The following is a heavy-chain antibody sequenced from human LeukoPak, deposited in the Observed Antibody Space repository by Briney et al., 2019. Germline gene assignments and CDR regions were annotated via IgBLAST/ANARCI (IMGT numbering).Heavy chain of an antibody. CDR3: ASHITANWFDP. D-gene: IGHD3-3*01. V-gene: IGHV4-4*09. CDR1: GGSISSYY. J-gene: IGHJ5*02. Sequence: PSETLSLTCTVSGGSISSYYWSWIRQPPGKGLEWIGYIYTSGSTNYNPSLKSRVTISVDTSKNQFSLKLSSVTAADTAVYYCASHITANWFDPWGQGTLVTVSS. CDR2: IYTSGST.